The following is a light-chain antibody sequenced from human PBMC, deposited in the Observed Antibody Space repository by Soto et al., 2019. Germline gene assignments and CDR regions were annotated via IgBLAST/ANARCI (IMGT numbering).Light chain of an antibody. V-gene: IGLV2-8*01. Sequence: QSVLTQPPSASGSPGQSVTISCTGTSSDVGGYDYVSWYQQHPGKAPKLMIYEVTKRPSGLPDRFSASKSGNTASLTVSGLQAEDEADYYCSSYAGSNNFVFGTGTKVTVL. CDR1: SSDVGGYDY. J-gene: IGLJ1*01. CDR2: EVT. CDR3: SSYAGSNNFV.